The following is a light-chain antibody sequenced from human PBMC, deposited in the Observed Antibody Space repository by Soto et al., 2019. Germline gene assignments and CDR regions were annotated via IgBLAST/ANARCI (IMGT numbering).Light chain of an antibody. J-gene: IGKJ5*01. Sequence: DIQMTQSPSSLSASVGDRVTITCRASQSISTYLNWYQQKPGKAPKLLIYAASSLQSGVPSRFSGSGSGTDFTLTISSLQPEDFAAYHCQQTYSSPITFGQGTRLEIK. CDR3: QQTYSSPIT. CDR2: AAS. V-gene: IGKV1-39*01. CDR1: QSISTY.